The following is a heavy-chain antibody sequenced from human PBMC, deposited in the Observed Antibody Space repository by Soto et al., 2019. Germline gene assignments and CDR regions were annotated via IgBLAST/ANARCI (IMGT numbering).Heavy chain of an antibody. Sequence: GGSLRLSCAASGVTFTNAWMTWVRQAPGKGLEWVGRIKRKGDGGTTEYAAPVKGRFTISRDDSQNTLYLQMNSLQTEDTAVYYCTTGYNWNYETLGAFGIWGQGTMVTVSS. D-gene: IGHD1-7*01. CDR3: TTGYNWNYETLGAFGI. CDR1: GVTFTNAW. V-gene: IGHV3-15*07. CDR2: IKRKGDGGTT. J-gene: IGHJ3*02.